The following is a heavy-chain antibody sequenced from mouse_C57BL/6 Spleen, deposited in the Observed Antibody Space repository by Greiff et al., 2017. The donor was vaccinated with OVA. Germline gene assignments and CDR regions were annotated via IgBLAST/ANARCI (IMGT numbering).Heavy chain of an antibody. Sequence: QVQLQQPGAELVMPGASVKLSCKASGYTFTSYWMHWVKQRPGQGLEWIGEIDPSDSYTNYNQKFKGKSTLTVDKSSSTAYMQLSSLTSEDSAVYDCARGTTVPYYAMDYWGQGTSVTVSS. CDR1: GYTFTSYW. D-gene: IGHD1-1*01. V-gene: IGHV1-69*01. CDR3: ARGTTVPYYAMDY. CDR2: IDPSDSYT. J-gene: IGHJ4*01.